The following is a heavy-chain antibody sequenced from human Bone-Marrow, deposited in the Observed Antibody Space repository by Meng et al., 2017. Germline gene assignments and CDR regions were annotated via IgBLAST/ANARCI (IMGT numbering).Heavy chain of an antibody. CDR2: INHSGST. Sequence: QVPLQRWGAGLLNPSGTLSLTCAVYGGSLSGYYWSWIRQPPGKGLEWIGEINHSGSTNYNPSLKSRVTISVDTSKNQFSLKLSSVTAADTAVYYCARARLYYYDSSGYPSYFDYWGQGTLVTVSS. D-gene: IGHD3-22*01. CDR3: ARARLYYYDSSGYPSYFDY. CDR1: GGSLSGYY. V-gene: IGHV4-34*01. J-gene: IGHJ4*02.